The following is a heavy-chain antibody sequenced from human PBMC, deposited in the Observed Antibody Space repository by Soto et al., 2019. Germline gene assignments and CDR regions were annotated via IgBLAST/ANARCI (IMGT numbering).Heavy chain of an antibody. CDR3: AIPDWVSGGLNWFDP. D-gene: IGHD6-19*01. CDR2: IYYSVST. Sequence: XETLSLTCTVSGGSISSYYVSWIRQPPGKGLEWIGYIYYSVSTNYNPSLKSRVTISVDTSKNQFSLKLSSVTAADTAVYYCAIPDWVSGGLNWFDPCGQGTLVTVSS. J-gene: IGHJ5*02. CDR1: GGSISSYY. V-gene: IGHV4-59*01.